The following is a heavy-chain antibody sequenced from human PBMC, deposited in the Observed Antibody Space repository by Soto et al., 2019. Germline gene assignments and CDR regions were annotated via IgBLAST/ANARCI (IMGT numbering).Heavy chain of an antibody. V-gene: IGHV1-8*01. D-gene: IGHD3-22*01. Sequence: GASVKVSCKASGYTFTSYDINWVRQATGQGLEWMGWMNPNSGNTGYAQKFQGRVTMTRNTSISTAYMELSSLRSEDTAVYYCARVVGYYDSSGYSPGGVFDIWGQGKRVTVSS. CDR1: GYTFTSYD. CDR3: ARVVGYYDSSGYSPGGVFDI. CDR2: MNPNSGNT. J-gene: IGHJ3*02.